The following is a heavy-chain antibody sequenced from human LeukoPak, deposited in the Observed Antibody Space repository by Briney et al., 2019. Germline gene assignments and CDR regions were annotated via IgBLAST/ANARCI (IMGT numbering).Heavy chain of an antibody. J-gene: IGHJ4*02. CDR1: GRSISRFY. CDR2: ISYSGST. Sequence: SQSLSLTCTVAGRSISRFYWSWVRQPPGKGLEWVAYISYSGSTNYNPSLNSRVTISVDTSKNQFSLNLSSVTAADSAVYYCARHGGYRSPLLYWGQGILVTVSS. D-gene: IGHD2-15*01. V-gene: IGHV4-59*08. CDR3: ARHGGYRSPLLY.